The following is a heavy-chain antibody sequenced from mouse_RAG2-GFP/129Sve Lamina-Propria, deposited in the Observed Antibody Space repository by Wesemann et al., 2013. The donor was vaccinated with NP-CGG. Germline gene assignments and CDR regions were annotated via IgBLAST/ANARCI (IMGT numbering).Heavy chain of an antibody. D-gene: IGHD2-13*01. V-gene: IGHV1-34*02. CDR2: IYPNNGGT. J-gene: IGHJ3*01. CDR3: ARREGDYAGWFAY. CDR1: GYTFTDYY. Sequence: EVQLQQSGPELVKPGDSVKMSCKASGYTFTDYYMDWVKQSHGKSLEWIGYIYPNNGGTSYNQKFKGKATLTVDKSSSTAYMELHSLTSEDSAVYYCARREGDYAGWFAYWGQGTLVTVSA.